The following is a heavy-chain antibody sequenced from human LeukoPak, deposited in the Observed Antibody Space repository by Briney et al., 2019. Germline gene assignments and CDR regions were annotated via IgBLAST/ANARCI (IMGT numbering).Heavy chain of an antibody. Sequence: GGSPRLSCAASGFTVSSNYMSWVRQAPGKGLEWVSVIYSGGSTYYADSVKGRFTISRDSSKNTLYLQMNSLRAEDTAVYYCARDLLYGSGSGDDAFDIWGQGTMVTVSS. CDR2: IYSGGST. D-gene: IGHD3-10*01. CDR1: GFTVSSNY. J-gene: IGHJ3*02. V-gene: IGHV3-53*01. CDR3: ARDLLYGSGSGDDAFDI.